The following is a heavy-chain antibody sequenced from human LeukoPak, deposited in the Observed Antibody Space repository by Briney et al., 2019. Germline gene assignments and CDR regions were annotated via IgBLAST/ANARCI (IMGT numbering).Heavy chain of an antibody. Sequence: GGSLRLSCAASGFTFSSDAMSWVRQAPGEGLEWVSAISGSGGSTYYADSVKGRFTISRDNSKNTLYLQMNSLRAEDTAVYYCAKVEDDYVWGSYRTFDYWGEGTLVTVSS. CDR3: AKVEDDYVWGSYRTFDY. V-gene: IGHV3-23*01. CDR1: GFTFSSDA. D-gene: IGHD3-16*02. J-gene: IGHJ4*02. CDR2: ISGSGGST.